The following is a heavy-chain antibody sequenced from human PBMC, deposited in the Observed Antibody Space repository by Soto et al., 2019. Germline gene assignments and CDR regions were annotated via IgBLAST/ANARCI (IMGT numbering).Heavy chain of an antibody. V-gene: IGHV1-18*04. CDR1: GYTFTSYG. Sequence: GASVKVSCKASGYTFTSYGISWVRQAPGQGLEWMGWISAYNGNTNYAQKLQGRVTMTTDTSTSTAYMELRSLRSDDTAVYYCAREDYGDYAFDGMDVWGQGTTVTVS. CDR2: ISAYNGNT. CDR3: AREDYGDYAFDGMDV. J-gene: IGHJ6*02. D-gene: IGHD4-17*01.